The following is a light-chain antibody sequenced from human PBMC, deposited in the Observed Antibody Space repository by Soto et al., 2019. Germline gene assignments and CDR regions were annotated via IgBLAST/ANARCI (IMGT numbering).Light chain of an antibody. V-gene: IGKV1-39*01. CDR2: AAS. CDR3: QQSYRTPLT. CDR1: QSISSY. J-gene: IGKJ4*01. Sequence: IQMTQSPSSLSASVGDRVTITCRASQSISSYLNWYQQKPGKAPKLLIYAASSLQSGVPSRFSGSGSGTDFTLTISSLQPEDFATYYCQQSYRTPLTFGGGTKVDIK.